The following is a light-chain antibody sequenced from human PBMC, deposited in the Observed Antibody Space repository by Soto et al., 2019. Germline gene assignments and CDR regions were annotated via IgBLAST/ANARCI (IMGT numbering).Light chain of an antibody. Sequence: EIVLTQSPGTLSLSPGERATLSCRASQSVSSRYLAWYQQKPGQAPRLLIFGASNRATDIPDRFSGSGSGTEFTLSISSLQSEDFAVYYCKQYNNWPPITFGQGTRLEIK. CDR1: QSVSSRY. J-gene: IGKJ5*01. CDR3: KQYNNWPPIT. CDR2: GAS. V-gene: IGKV3D-15*01.